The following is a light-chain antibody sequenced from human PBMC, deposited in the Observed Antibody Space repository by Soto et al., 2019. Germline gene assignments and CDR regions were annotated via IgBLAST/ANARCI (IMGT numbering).Light chain of an antibody. CDR1: SSDVGSYTY. CDR3: CSYTTSNTLV. CDR2: EVS. Sequence: QSALTQPASVSGSPGQSITISCTGTSSDVGSYTYVSWYQQHPGKAPQLMIFEVSNRPSGGSNRFSGSKSGNTAALTISGLQAEDEADYDCCSYTTSNTLVFGGGTKLTVL. J-gene: IGLJ2*01. V-gene: IGLV2-14*01.